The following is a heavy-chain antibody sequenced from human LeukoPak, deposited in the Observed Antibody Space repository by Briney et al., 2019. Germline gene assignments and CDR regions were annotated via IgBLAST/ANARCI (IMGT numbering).Heavy chain of an antibody. CDR3: AKDAAGPEY. J-gene: IGHJ4*02. D-gene: IGHD6-13*01. Sequence: GGSLRLSCVVSGLTFSSYSMSWVRQAPGKGLDWVSGISASGGDTWYPDSVKGRFTISRDNSKNTLFLQMSSLRVEDTATYYCAKDAAGPEYWGQGTLVTVSS. CDR2: ISASGGDT. CDR1: GLTFSSYS. V-gene: IGHV3-23*01.